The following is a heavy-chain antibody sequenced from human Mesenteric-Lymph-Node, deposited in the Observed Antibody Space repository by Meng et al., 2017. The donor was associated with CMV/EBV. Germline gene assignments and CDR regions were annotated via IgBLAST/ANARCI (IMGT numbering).Heavy chain of an antibody. D-gene: IGHD2-2*01. V-gene: IGHV3-33*06. CDR2: IWYDGSGK. Sequence: GESLKISCAASGFTFSSYGMHWVRQAPGKGLEWVAVIWYDGSGKYYADSVKGRFTISRDNSKNTLYLQMNSLRAEDMAVYYCAKDLWAAAPNGMDVWGQGTTVTVSS. CDR3: AKDLWAAAPNGMDV. CDR1: GFTFSSYG. J-gene: IGHJ6*02.